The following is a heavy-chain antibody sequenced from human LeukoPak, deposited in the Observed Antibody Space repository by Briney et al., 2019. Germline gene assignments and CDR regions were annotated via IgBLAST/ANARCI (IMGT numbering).Heavy chain of an antibody. CDR1: GYSISTGYY. D-gene: IGHD3-22*01. CDR2: IYHSGST. J-gene: IGHJ4*02. CDR3: ARAPIYYYDSSGYPPGSFDY. Sequence: SETLSLTCTVSGYSISTGYYWDWIRQPPGKGLEWIGSIYHSGSTYYSPSLKSRVTISVDTSKNQFSLKLSSVTAADTAVYYCARAPIYYYDSSGYPPGSFDYWGQGTLVTVSS. V-gene: IGHV4-38-2*02.